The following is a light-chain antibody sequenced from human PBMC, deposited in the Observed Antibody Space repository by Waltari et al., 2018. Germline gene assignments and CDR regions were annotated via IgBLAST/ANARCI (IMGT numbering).Light chain of an antibody. J-gene: IGKJ3*01. V-gene: IGKV1-17*01. Sequence: DIQMTQSPSSLSAPVGDTVTITCRASQGIRSYLNWFQQKPGKAPKLLIYAATTLQSGVPSRFSGSGSGTEFTLTISSLQPEDFAAYYCLQHNSYPFTFGPGTKLDIK. CDR3: LQHNSYPFT. CDR1: QGIRSY. CDR2: AAT.